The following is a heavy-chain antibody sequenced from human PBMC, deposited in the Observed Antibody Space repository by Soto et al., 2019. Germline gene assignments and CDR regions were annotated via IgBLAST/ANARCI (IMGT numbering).Heavy chain of an antibody. J-gene: IGHJ6*02. CDR2: ISSSSSYI. CDR1: GFTFSSYS. V-gene: IGHV3-21*01. D-gene: IGHD5-12*01. Sequence: GGSLRLSCAASGFTFSSYSMNWVRQAPGKGLEWVSSISSSSSYIYYADSVKGRFTISRDNAKNSLYLQMNSLRAEDTAVYYCARVYYRFNSGYGYSMDVWGQGTTVTVSS. CDR3: ARVYYRFNSGYGYSMDV.